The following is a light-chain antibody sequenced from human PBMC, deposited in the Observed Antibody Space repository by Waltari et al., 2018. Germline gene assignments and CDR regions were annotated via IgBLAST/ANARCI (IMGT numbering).Light chain of an antibody. CDR1: QTITTY. V-gene: IGKV1-39*01. Sequence: DIQMTQSPSSLSASVGDRLTTSCRASQTITTYLNCYQQKPGKAPKLLIHAASRLPSGVPARFRGSGVGKDFTLTVSRLQAEDFATYFCQQSYTTPWTFGQGTRVQVK. CDR2: AAS. J-gene: IGKJ1*01. CDR3: QQSYTTPWT.